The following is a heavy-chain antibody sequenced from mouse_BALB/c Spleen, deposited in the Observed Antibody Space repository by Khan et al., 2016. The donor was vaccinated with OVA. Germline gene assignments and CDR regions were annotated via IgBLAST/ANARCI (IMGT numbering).Heavy chain of an antibody. D-gene: IGHD1-1*02. V-gene: IGHV9-3-1*01. Sequence: QVQLKESGPEVKKPGETVKISCKASGYSFTNYGMNWVRQAPGKGLKWMGWINTYTGEPTYADDFKGRFAFSLETSASTAHLQINNLKNEDTATYFCASGGYWYFDVWGAGTTVTVSS. CDR3: ASGGYWYFDV. CDR2: INTYTGEP. CDR1: GYSFTNYG. J-gene: IGHJ1*01.